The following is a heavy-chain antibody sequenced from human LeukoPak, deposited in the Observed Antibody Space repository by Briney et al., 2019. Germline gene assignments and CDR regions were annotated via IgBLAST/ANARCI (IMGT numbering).Heavy chain of an antibody. CDR1: GFPFSGYT. D-gene: IGHD3-3*01. CDR3: AKGGFCTTHNAVDV. V-gene: IGHV3-23*01. Sequence: GGSLRLSCAASGFPFSGYTMTWLRQGPGKGLEWVSSLTVAGDTTYYTDSVKGRFTISRDNSKQTVDLQMSSLRVEDTAVYFCAKGGFCTTHNAVDVLGQATKVTVSS. CDR2: LTVAGDTT. J-gene: IGHJ3*01.